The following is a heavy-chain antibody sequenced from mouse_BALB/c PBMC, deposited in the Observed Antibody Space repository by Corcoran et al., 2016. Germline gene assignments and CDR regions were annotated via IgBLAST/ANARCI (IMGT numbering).Heavy chain of an antibody. J-gene: IGHJ2*01. CDR3: ANGYDDPYYFDY. Sequence: EVQLQQSGAELVKPGASVKLSCTASGFNIKDTYMHWVKQRPEQGLEWIGRIDPANGNTKYDPKFQGKATITADTSSNTAYLQLSSLTSEDTAVYYCANGYDDPYYFDYWGQGTTLTVSS. D-gene: IGHD2-2*01. V-gene: IGHV14-3*02. CDR1: GFNIKDTY. CDR2: IDPANGNT.